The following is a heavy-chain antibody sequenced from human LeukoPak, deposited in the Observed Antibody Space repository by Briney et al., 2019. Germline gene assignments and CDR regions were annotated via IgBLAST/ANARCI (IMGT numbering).Heavy chain of an antibody. Sequence: GGSLRLSCAASGFTFSGYPIHWVRQAPGKGLEWVAVISYDGSNKYYADSVKGRFTISRDNSKNTLYLQMNSLRAEDTAVYYCASWWGSSGYWGQGTLVTVSS. J-gene: IGHJ4*02. CDR3: ASWWGSSGY. V-gene: IGHV3-30-3*01. D-gene: IGHD6-6*01. CDR2: ISYDGSNK. CDR1: GFTFSGYP.